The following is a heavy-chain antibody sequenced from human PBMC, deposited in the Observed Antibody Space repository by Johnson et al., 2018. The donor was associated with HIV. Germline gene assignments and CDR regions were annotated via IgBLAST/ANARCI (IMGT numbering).Heavy chain of an antibody. CDR3: ARDSTPWGGEHVGYAFDL. CDR2: IYSGGST. V-gene: IGHV3-66*02. Sequence: VQLVESGGGLVQPGGSLRLSCAASGFTVSSNYMSWVRQAPGKGLEWVSVIYSGGSTYYADSVKGRFTISRDNSKNTLYLQMNSLRAEDTAVYYCARDSTPWGGEHVGYAFDLWGRGTLVTISS. D-gene: IGHD4-17*01. J-gene: IGHJ3*01. CDR1: GFTVSSNY.